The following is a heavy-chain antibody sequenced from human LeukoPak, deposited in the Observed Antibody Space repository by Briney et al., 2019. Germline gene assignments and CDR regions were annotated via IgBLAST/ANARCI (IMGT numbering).Heavy chain of an antibody. D-gene: IGHD4-23*01. J-gene: IGHJ2*01. CDR1: GGSISSGGYY. Sequence: PSETLSLTCTVSGGSISSGGYYWSWIRQHPGKGLEWIGYIYYSGSTYYNPSLKSRVTISVDTSKNQFSLKLSPVTAADTAVYYCARAPTTVVTPYRYFDLWGRGTLVTVSS. CDR2: IYYSGST. V-gene: IGHV4-31*03. CDR3: ARAPTTVVTPYRYFDL.